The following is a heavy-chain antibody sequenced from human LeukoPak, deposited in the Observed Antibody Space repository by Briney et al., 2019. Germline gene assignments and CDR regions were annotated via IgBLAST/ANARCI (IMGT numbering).Heavy chain of an antibody. V-gene: IGHV3-21*01. Sequence: PGGSLRLSCAASGFTFSSYSMNWVRQAPGKGLEWVSSISSSSYIYYADSVKGRFTISRDNAKNTLNLQMNSLRAEDTAVYYCAELGITMIGGVWGKGTTVTISS. CDR2: ISSSSYI. D-gene: IGHD3-10*02. CDR1: GFTFSSYS. J-gene: IGHJ6*04. CDR3: AELGITMIGGV.